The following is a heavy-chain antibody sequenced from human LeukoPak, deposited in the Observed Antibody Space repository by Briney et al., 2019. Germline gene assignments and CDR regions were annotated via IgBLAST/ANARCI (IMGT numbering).Heavy chain of an antibody. CDR3: ARRYSGYEYFEY. Sequence: GESLKISCQGSGYISTSYWIGWVRQMPGKGLEWMGIIYPGDSDTRYSPSFQGQDTISADKSLNTAYLHWSSLKASDTAMYYCARRYSGYEYFEYWGQGTLVTVSS. V-gene: IGHV5-51*01. CDR2: IYPGDSDT. J-gene: IGHJ4*02. CDR1: GYISTSYW. D-gene: IGHD5-12*01.